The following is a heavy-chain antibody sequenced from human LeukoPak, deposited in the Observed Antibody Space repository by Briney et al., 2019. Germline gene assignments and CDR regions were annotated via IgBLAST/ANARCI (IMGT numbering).Heavy chain of an antibody. D-gene: IGHD3-22*01. Sequence: GGSLRLSCASSGFSFSAYYMNWLRQAPGEGLEWVSFISTGNSPIYYADSVKGRFTISRDNTNKSLYLQMNSLRAEDTAVYYCARAPRYSYDSNGRDAFDIWGQGAMVTVSS. J-gene: IGHJ3*02. CDR1: GFSFSAYY. CDR3: ARAPRYSYDSNGRDAFDI. V-gene: IGHV3-11*01. CDR2: ISTGNSPI.